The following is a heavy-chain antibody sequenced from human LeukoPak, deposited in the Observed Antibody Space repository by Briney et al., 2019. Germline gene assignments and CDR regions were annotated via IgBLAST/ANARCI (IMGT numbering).Heavy chain of an antibody. Sequence: GGSLRLSCAASGFTLSRFWMNWVRQAPGKGHEWVANIKQDGSDKKYVDSGEGRFTISRDNSKNLLYLQMNSLRVEDTAVYYCAGPASLYLGAEDQGFESWGQGTLVTVSS. CDR1: GFTLSRFW. J-gene: IGHJ4*02. V-gene: IGHV3-7*01. CDR3: AGPASLYLGAEDQGFES. D-gene: IGHD2/OR15-2a*01. CDR2: IKQDGSDK.